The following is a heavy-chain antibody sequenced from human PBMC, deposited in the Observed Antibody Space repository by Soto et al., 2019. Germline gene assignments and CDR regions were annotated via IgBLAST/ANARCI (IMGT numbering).Heavy chain of an antibody. CDR3: AMNSGYSSSWSRSYYYYGMDV. CDR2: IIPIFGTA. Sequence: SVKVSCKASGGTFSSYAISWVRQAPGQGLEWMGGIIPIFGTANYAQKFQGRVAITADESTSTAYMELSSLRSEDTAVYYCAMNSGYSSSWSRSYYYYGMDVWGQGTTVTVSS. CDR1: GGTFSSYA. D-gene: IGHD6-13*01. J-gene: IGHJ6*02. V-gene: IGHV1-69*13.